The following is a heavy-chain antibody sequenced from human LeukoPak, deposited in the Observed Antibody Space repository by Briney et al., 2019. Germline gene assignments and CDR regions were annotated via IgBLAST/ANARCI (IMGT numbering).Heavy chain of an antibody. D-gene: IGHD6-19*01. V-gene: IGHV4-61*10. CDR1: GGSISSGSYY. Sequence: PSETLSLTCTVSGGSISSGSYYWSWIRQPAGKGLEWIGYIYYTGSTNYNPPLESRVTISVDTSRNQFSLRLRSVTAADTAIYYCASLLPGYSHGWYLHWGQGTLVTVSS. CDR3: ASLLPGYSHGWYLH. CDR2: IYYTGST. J-gene: IGHJ4*02.